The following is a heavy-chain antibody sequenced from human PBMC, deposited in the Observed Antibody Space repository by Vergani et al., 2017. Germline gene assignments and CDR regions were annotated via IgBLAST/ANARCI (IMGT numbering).Heavy chain of an antibody. Sequence: QVQLVQSGAEVKKPGASVKVSCKASGYTFTSYGISWVRQAPGQGLEWMGWISAYNGNTNYAQKLKGRVTMTTDTSTSTAYMELRSLSSEDTAVYYCARDRARMYYYAPETFDIGGQGTMDTVSS. CDR1: GYTFTSYG. D-gene: IGHD3-10*01. CDR3: ARDRARMYYYAPETFDI. J-gene: IGHJ3*02. V-gene: IGHV1-18*01. CDR2: ISAYNGNT.